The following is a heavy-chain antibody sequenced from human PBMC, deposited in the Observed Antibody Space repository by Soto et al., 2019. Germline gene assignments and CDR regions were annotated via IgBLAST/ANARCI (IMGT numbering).Heavy chain of an antibody. D-gene: IGHD2-15*01. Sequence: GSLRLSCAASGFTFSSYAMSWVRQAPGKGLEWVSAISGSGGSTYYADSVKGRFTISRDNSKNTLYLQMNSLRAEDTAVYYCARRRCSGGSCYLGWFDPWGQGTLVTVSS. CDR3: ARRRCSGGSCYLGWFDP. CDR1: GFTFSSYA. V-gene: IGHV3-23*01. CDR2: ISGSGGST. J-gene: IGHJ5*02.